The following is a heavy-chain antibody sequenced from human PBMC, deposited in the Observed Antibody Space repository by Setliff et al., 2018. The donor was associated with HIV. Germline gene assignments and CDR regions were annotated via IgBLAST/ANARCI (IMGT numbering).Heavy chain of an antibody. J-gene: IGHJ6*03. CDR3: ARDQGHGSGRSYYYYYMDV. CDR2: IYTSGST. D-gene: IGHD3-10*01. Sequence: PSETLSLTCTVSGGSISSGSYYWSWIRQPAGKGLEWIGHIYTSGSTNYNPSLKSRVTISVDTSKNQFSLKLSSVTAADTTVYYCARDQGHGSGRSYYYYYMDVWGKGTTVTVSS. CDR1: GGSISSGSYY. V-gene: IGHV4-61*09.